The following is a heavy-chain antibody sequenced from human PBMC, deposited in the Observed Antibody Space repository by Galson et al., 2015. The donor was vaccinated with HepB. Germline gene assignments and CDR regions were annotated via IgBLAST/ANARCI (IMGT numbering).Heavy chain of an antibody. D-gene: IGHD2-2*02. J-gene: IGHJ4*02. CDR2: ISYAASTT. CDR3: ARGGGFYGSYTEYYFDD. V-gene: IGHV3-30*10. CDR1: GFTFGNSA. Sequence: SLRLSCAAAGFTFGNSAMHWVRQAPVTGLDWVLFISYAASTTSHTPSVTGRFTISRDTSENTLYLQMNSLRPDDSAVYYCARGGGFYGSYTEYYFDDWGQGTRVTVSS.